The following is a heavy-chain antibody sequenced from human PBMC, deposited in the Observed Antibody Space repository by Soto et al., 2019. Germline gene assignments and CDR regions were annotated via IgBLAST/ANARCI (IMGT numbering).Heavy chain of an antibody. J-gene: IGHJ5*02. CDR1: GYTFTSYG. CDR3: VRVYGYCSGGKCYVWFDP. D-gene: IGHD2-15*01. CDR2: ISAYNGNT. V-gene: IGHV1-18*01. Sequence: GASVKVSFKASGYTFTSYGISWVRQAPGQGLEWMGWISAYNGNTNYVQKLQGRVTMTTDTSTSTAYMELRSLRSDDTVVYYCVRVYGYCSGGKCYVWFDPWGQGTLVTVSS.